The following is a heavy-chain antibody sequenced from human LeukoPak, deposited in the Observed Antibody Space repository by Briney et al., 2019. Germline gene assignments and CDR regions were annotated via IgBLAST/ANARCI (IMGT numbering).Heavy chain of an antibody. CDR1: GGTFSSYA. CDR2: IIPIFGTA. Sequence: ASVKVSCKASGGTFSSYAISWVRQAPGQGLEWMGGIIPIFGTANYAQKFQGRVTITADKSTSTAYMELSSLRSEDTAVYNCARDRYYGSGSPEGFDAFDIWGQGTMVTVSS. D-gene: IGHD3-10*01. V-gene: IGHV1-69*06. J-gene: IGHJ3*02. CDR3: ARDRYYGSGSPEGFDAFDI.